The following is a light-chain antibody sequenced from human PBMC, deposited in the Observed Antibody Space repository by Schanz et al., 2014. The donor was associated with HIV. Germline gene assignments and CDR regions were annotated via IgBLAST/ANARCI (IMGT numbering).Light chain of an antibody. CDR1: SSDVGVYNY. Sequence: QSVLTQPASVSGSSGQSITISCTGTSSDVGVYNYVSWYQHHPGKAPKLMIYDVNNRPSGASNRFSGSKSGNTASLTISGLQAEDEADYYCSSYTTSGSLVFGGGTKVTVL. J-gene: IGLJ3*02. CDR3: SSYTTSGSLV. V-gene: IGLV2-14*03. CDR2: DVN.